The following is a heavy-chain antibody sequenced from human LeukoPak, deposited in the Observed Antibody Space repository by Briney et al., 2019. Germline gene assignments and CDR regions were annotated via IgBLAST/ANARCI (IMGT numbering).Heavy chain of an antibody. CDR1: GYTFTGYY. D-gene: IGHD5-12*01. Sequence: ASVKVSCEASGYTFTGYYMHWVRQAPGQGLEWMGRINPNSGGTNYAQKFQGRVTMTRDTPISTAHMELSRLRSDDTAVYYCETKVATMTQWGQGTLVTVSS. CDR2: INPNSGGT. CDR3: ETKVATMTQ. V-gene: IGHV1-2*06. J-gene: IGHJ4*02.